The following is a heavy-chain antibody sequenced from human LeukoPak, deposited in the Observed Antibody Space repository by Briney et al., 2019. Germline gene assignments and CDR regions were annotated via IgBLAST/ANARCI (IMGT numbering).Heavy chain of an antibody. V-gene: IGHV3-48*03. J-gene: IGHJ4*02. CDR2: ISSSGSTI. Sequence: GGSPRLSCAASGFTFSSYEMNWVRQGPGKGLEWVSYISSSGSTIYYADSVKGRFTISRDNAKNSLYLQMNSLRAEDTAVYYCVVVVAAMDFDYWGQGTLVTVSS. CDR1: GFTFSSYE. D-gene: IGHD2-15*01. CDR3: VVVVAAMDFDY.